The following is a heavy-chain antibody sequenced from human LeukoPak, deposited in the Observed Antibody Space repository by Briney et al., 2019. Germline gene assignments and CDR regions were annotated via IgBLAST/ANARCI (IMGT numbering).Heavy chain of an antibody. CDR2: IKQHGGER. J-gene: IGHJ5*02. CDR3: VRAGGCYGTNCYWADL. D-gene: IGHD2-2*01. Sequence: GGSLRLSCAVSGFTFSNYWMSWVRQAPGKGLEWVANIKQHGGERYYVDSVKGRFTISRDDAKNSLYLQMNSLRAEDTAVYYCVRAGGCYGTNCYWADLWGQGTLVTVST. CDR1: GFTFSNYW. V-gene: IGHV3-7*01.